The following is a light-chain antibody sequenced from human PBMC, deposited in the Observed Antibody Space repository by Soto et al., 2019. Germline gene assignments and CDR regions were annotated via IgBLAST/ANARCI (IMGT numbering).Light chain of an antibody. CDR3: QQYDGSPPFT. V-gene: IGKV3-20*01. CDR2: GAS. CDR1: QSVSRSY. Sequence: EMVLTQSPGTLSLSPGERATLSCRASQSVSRSYLACYQQKPGQAPRLLIYGASSRATGIPDRFSGSGSGTDFTLTISKLEPEDSAVYYCQQYDGSPPFTFGPGTKVDIK. J-gene: IGKJ3*01.